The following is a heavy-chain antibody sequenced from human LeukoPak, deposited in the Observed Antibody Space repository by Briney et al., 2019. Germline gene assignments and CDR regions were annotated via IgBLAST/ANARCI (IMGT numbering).Heavy chain of an antibody. J-gene: IGHJ6*03. CDR1: GYTFTGYY. V-gene: IGHV1-2*02. CDR2: INPNSGGT. CDR3: ARNPSITGTTENYHYYYMDV. Sequence: ASVKVSCKASGYTFTGYYMHWVRQAPGQGLEWMGWINPNSGGTNYAQKFQGRVTMTRDTSISTAYMELSRLRSDDTAVYYCARNPSITGTTENYHYYYMDVWGKGTTVTVSS. D-gene: IGHD1-7*01.